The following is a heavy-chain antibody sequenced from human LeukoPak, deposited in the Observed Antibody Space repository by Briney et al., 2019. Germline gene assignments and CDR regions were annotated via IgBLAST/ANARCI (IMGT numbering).Heavy chain of an antibody. CDR3: ARDGYDFWSGYFQGGLYYYYYYMDV. D-gene: IGHD3-3*01. J-gene: IGHJ6*03. CDR2: INPNIGGT. V-gene: IGHV1-2*02. Sequence: GASVKVSCKASGYTFTGYYMHWVRQAPGQGLEWMGWINPNIGGTNYAQKFQGRVTMNRDTSISTAYMDLSRLRSDDTAVYYCARDGYDFWSGYFQGGLYYYYYYMDVWGKGTTVTVSS. CDR1: GYTFTGYY.